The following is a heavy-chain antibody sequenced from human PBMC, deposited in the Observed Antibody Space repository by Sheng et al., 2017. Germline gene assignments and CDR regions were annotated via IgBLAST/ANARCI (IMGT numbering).Heavy chain of an antibody. Sequence: QVQLEQSGAEVKKPGSSVKVSCKASGDTLNRYVTSWVRQAPGQGLEWMGGIIPLLASTNYAKKFQDRLTITADKSTHTVFMELTSLTSEDTAVYFCVRSEYIAAFYPFDLWGRGTRRSPSRQ. CDR1: GDTLNRYV. V-gene: IGHV1-69*14. J-gene: IGHJ4*02. CDR2: IIPLLAST. D-gene: IGHD6-13*01. CDR3: VRSEYIAAFYPFDL.